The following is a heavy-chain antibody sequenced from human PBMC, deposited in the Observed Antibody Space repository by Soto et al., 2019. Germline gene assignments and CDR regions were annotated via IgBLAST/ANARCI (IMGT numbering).Heavy chain of an antibody. V-gene: IGHV3-23*05. J-gene: IGHJ5*01. D-gene: IGHD1-26*01. Sequence: PGGSLRLSCEASGFTFYTYAMIWVRQAPGKGLEWVTAIDSHGTDTYYADFVKGRFTVSRDNSKNTLYLQMRSLTAEDTALYYCAKGRLAVGSDWFDSWGPGTLVTVSS. CDR3: AKGRLAVGSDWFDS. CDR2: IDSHGTDT. CDR1: GFTFYTYA.